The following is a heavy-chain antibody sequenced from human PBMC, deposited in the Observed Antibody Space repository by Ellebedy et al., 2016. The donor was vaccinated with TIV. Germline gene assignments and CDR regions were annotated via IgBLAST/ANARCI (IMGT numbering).Heavy chain of an antibody. J-gene: IGHJ6*02. Sequence: PGGSLRLSCAASGFTFSSYWMHWVRQAPGKGLVWVSHINSDGTSTSYADSVKGRLTISRDNAKNTLYLQMNSLRAEDTGVYYCARRGVPTSIFYGMDVWGQGTTVTVSS. V-gene: IGHV3-74*01. CDR2: INSDGTST. CDR3: ARRGVPTSIFYGMDV. CDR1: GFTFSSYW. D-gene: IGHD2-2*01.